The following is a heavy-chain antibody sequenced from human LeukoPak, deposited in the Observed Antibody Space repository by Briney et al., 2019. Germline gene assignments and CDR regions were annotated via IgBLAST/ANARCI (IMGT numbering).Heavy chain of an antibody. CDR2: ISSSNTI. V-gene: IGHV3-48*03. D-gene: IGHD3-10*01. J-gene: IGHJ4*02. CDR1: GFTFSSYE. Sequence: GGSLRLSCAASGFTFSSYEMNWVRQAPGKGLEWISYISSSNTIYYEDSVKGRFTISRDNANNSLYLQMNSLRAEDTAVYYCARDHYYGSGSFDYWGQGSLVTVSS. CDR3: ARDHYYGSGSFDY.